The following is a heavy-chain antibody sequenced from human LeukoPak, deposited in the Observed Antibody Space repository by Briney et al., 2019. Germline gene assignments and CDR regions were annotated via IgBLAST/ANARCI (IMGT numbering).Heavy chain of an antibody. CDR2: ISGSGGSA. D-gene: IGHD3-3*01. V-gene: IGHV3-23*01. CDR3: VKDNYDFWRGRSAWFDP. Sequence: GGSLRLSCAASGFTFYTYSMSWVRQAPGKGLEWVSTISGSGGSAYYANSVKGRFTISRDNSKNALDLQMTSLRVEDTAIYYCVKDNYDFWRGRSAWFDPWGQGTLVTVSS. J-gene: IGHJ5*02. CDR1: GFTFYTYS.